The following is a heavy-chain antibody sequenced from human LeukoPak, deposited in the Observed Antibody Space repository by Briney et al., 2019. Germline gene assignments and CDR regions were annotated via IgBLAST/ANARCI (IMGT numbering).Heavy chain of an antibody. CDR3: AKPSIPLTYYYDSSGYYEGYYFDY. V-gene: IGHV3-23*01. CDR2: ISGSGGST. J-gene: IGHJ4*02. Sequence: PGGSLRLSCAASGFTFSSYAMSWVRQAPGKGLEWASAISGSGGSTYYADSVKGRFTISRDNSKNTLYLQMNSLRAEDTAVYYCAKPSIPLTYYYDSSGYYEGYYFDYWGQGTLVTVSS. CDR1: GFTFSSYA. D-gene: IGHD3-22*01.